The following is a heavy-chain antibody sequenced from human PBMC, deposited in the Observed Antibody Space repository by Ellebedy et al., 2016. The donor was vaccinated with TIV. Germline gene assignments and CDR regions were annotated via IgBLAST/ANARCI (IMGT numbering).Heavy chain of an antibody. CDR3: ARDRYIKRIAWFDP. Sequence: AASVKVSCKASGYTFTSYGISWVRQAPGQGLEWMGWIRGCNGNTNYAQKLQGRVTMTTDTSTSTAYMELRSLRSDDTAVYYCARDRYIKRIAWFDPWGQGTLVTVSS. D-gene: IGHD2-2*02. CDR1: GYTFTSYG. J-gene: IGHJ5*02. CDR2: IRGCNGNT. V-gene: IGHV1-18*04.